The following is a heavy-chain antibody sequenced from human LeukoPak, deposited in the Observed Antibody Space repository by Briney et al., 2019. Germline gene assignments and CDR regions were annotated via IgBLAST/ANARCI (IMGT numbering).Heavy chain of an antibody. D-gene: IGHD2-15*01. J-gene: IGHJ5*02. V-gene: IGHV4-61*02. CDR3: ARELVVAATKMGWFDP. CDR2: IYTSGST. CDR1: GVSISSGSDY. Sequence: SETLSLTCTVSGVSISSGSDYWSWIRQPAGKGLEWIGRIYTSGSTNYNPSLKSRVTISVDTSKNQFSLKLSSVTAADTAVYYCARELVVAATKMGWFDPWGQGTLVTVSS.